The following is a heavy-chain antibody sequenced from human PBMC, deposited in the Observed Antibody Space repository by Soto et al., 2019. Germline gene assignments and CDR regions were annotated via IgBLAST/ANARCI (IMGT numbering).Heavy chain of an antibody. CDR2: IYTSGSI. CDR1: GGSISSYY. J-gene: IGHJ6*02. Sequence: ASETLSLTCTVSGGSISSYYWSWIRQPAGKGLEWIGRIYTSGSINYNPSLKGRVTLSVDTSTNQVSLRLASVTAADTAIYYCARDREAGYNFYYGMDVWGQGTAVILSS. D-gene: IGHD6-19*01. V-gene: IGHV4-4*07. CDR3: ARDREAGYNFYYGMDV.